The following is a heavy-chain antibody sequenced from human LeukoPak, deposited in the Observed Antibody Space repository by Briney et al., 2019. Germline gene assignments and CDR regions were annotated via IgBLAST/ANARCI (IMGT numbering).Heavy chain of an antibody. CDR3: ARGRVRATFDI. V-gene: IGHV4-34*01. CDR1: GGSISSYY. J-gene: IGHJ3*02. Sequence: SETLSLTCTVSGGSISSYYWSWIRQPAGKGLEWIGEINHSGSTNYNPSLKSRVTISVDTSKNQFSLKLSSVTAADTAVYYCARGRVRATFDIRGQGTMVTVSS. D-gene: IGHD5-12*01. CDR2: INHSGST.